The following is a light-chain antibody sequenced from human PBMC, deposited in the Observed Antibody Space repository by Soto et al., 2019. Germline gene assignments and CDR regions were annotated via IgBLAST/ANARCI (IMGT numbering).Light chain of an antibody. CDR3: SAWEDTLNGPV. J-gene: IGLJ3*02. CDR1: SSNIGSNS. V-gene: IGLV1-44*01. CDR2: SNN. Sequence: QAVVTQPPSVSGTPGQRVTIPCSGSSSNIGSNSVNWYQHLPGTAPRVLIYSNNQRPSGVPDRFSGSKSGTSASLAVSGLQSDDEGDYFCSAWEDTLNGPVFGGGTKLTVL.